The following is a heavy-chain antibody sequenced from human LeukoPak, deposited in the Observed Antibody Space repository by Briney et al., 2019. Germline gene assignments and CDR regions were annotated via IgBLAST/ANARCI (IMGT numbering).Heavy chain of an antibody. V-gene: IGHV4-59*08. CDR3: ARQEMATAYFDY. Sequence: SETLSLTCTVSGGSISSYYWSWIRQPPGKGLEWNGYIYYSGSTNYNPSLKSRVTISVDTSKNQFSLKLSSVTAADTAVYYCARQEMATAYFDYWGQGTLVTVSS. CDR2: IYYSGST. D-gene: IGHD5-24*01. J-gene: IGHJ4*02. CDR1: GGSISSYY.